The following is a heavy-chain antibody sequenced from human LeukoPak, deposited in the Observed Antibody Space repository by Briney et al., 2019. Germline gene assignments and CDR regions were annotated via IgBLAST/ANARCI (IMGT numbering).Heavy chain of an antibody. Sequence: GGSLRLSCAASGFTVSSNYMSWVRQAPGKGLEWVSVIYSGGSTYYADSVKGRFTISRDNSKNTLYLQMNSLRAEDTAVYYCARTGTTRPLYYFDYWGQGTLVTVSS. V-gene: IGHV3-66*01. CDR2: IYSGGST. J-gene: IGHJ4*02. D-gene: IGHD1-1*01. CDR1: GFTVSSNY. CDR3: ARTGTTRPLYYFDY.